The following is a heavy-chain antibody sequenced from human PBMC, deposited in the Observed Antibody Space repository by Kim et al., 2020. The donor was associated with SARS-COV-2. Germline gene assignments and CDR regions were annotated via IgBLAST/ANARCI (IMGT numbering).Heavy chain of an antibody. J-gene: IGHJ5*02. Sequence: SETLSLTCAVYGGSFSGYYWSWIRHPPGKGLEWIGEIDHTENANFNPTLKSQVTLSVDTSKNQFSLNLTLVTAAATAVYHCYKGPLLIKRFWVDHWGQR. CDR1: GGSFSGYY. CDR2: IDHTENA. V-gene: IGHV4-34*01. D-gene: IGHD3-16*01. CDR3: YKGPLLIKRFWVDH.